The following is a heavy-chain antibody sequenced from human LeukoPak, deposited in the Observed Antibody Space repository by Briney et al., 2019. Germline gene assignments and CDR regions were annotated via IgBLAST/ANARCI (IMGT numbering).Heavy chain of an antibody. CDR3: ARADFRGNSWDYAY. V-gene: IGHV3-7*04. J-gene: IGHJ4*02. CDR1: GFSLSIYW. Sequence: HPGGSLRLSCVASGFSLSIYWMGWVRQAPGKGLEWVANIKEDGTERYYVDSVKGRFTISRDNAKNSLYLQVNSLRAEDTAAYYCARADFRGNSWDYAYWGQGALVTVSS. D-gene: IGHD6-13*01. CDR2: IKEDGTER.